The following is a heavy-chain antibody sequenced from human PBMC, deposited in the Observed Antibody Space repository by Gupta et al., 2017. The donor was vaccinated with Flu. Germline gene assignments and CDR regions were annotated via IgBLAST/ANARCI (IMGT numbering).Heavy chain of an antibody. Sequence: QVQLVQSGAEVKKPGASVKVSCKASGYTFTGYYMHGVRQAPGQGLEWMGWINPNSGGTNYAQKFQGRGTMTRDTSISTAYMELSRRRSDDTAVYYCARGVTIFGVVINGFDPWGQGTLVTVSS. CDR2: INPNSGGT. V-gene: IGHV1-2*02. CDR1: GYTFTGYY. CDR3: ARGVTIFGVVINGFDP. D-gene: IGHD3-3*01. J-gene: IGHJ5*02.